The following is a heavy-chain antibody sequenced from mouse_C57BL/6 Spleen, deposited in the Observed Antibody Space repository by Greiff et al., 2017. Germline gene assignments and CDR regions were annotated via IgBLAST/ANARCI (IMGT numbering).Heavy chain of an antibody. D-gene: IGHD2-3*01. CDR3: ATSDGYPLAY. Sequence: QVQLKQPGAELVKPGASVKLSCKASGYTFTSYWMHWVKQRPGQGLEWIGMIHPNSGSTNYNEKFKSKATLTVDKSSSTAYMQLSSLTSEDSAVYFCATSDGYPLAYWGQGTLVTVSA. V-gene: IGHV1-64*01. J-gene: IGHJ3*01. CDR2: IHPNSGST. CDR1: GYTFTSYW.